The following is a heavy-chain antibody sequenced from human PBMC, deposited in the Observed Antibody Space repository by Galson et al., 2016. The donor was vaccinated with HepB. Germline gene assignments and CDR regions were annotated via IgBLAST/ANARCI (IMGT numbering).Heavy chain of an antibody. J-gene: IGHJ5*02. V-gene: IGHV3-23*01. CDR1: GFTFSTYA. CDR2: ISGSGGST. CDR3: AKGLYCAGDCYSESGWFDP. D-gene: IGHD2-21*02. Sequence: SLRLSCAASGFTFSTYAMSWVRQAPGKGLEWVSAISGSGGSTYYADSVKGRFTISRDNSKNTLYLQMNSLRVEDTAVYYCAKGLYCAGDCYSESGWFDPWGQGTLVTVSS.